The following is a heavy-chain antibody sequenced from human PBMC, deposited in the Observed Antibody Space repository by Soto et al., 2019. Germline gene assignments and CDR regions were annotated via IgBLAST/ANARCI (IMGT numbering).Heavy chain of an antibody. J-gene: IGHJ3*02. CDR3: ARDRMVVAADAFDI. CDR2: IIPILGIA. V-gene: IGHV1-69*04. Sequence: SVTVSCKASGGAYSSYTSSWVRQAPGQGLEWMGRIIPILGIANYAQKFQGRVTITADKSTSTAYMELSSLRSEDTAVYYCARDRMVVAADAFDIWGQGTMVTVSS. CDR1: GGAYSSYT. D-gene: IGHD2-15*01.